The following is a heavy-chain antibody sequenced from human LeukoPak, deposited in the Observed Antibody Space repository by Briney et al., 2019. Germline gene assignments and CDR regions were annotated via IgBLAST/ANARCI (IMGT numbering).Heavy chain of an antibody. CDR1: GFTFSDYY. D-gene: IGHD2-2*01. J-gene: IGHJ4*02. Sequence: GGSLRLSCVASGFTFSDYYVSWVRQAPGKGLEWVSYFSSSATATYYAGSVKGRFTISRDSAKNSLYLQMNSLRVEDTAVYYCARGLPATLLDYWGQGTLVTVSS. CDR3: ARGLPATLLDY. CDR2: FSSSATAT. V-gene: IGHV3-11*01.